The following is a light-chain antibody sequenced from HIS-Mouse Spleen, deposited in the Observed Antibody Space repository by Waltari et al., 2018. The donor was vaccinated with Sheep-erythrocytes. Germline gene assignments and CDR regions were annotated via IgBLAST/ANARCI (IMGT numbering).Light chain of an antibody. CDR1: SSDVGSYNL. CDR2: EGS. Sequence: QSALTQPASVSGSPGQSITISCTGTSSDVGSYNLVSWYQQHPGKAPKPMIYEGSKRPSGVFNRLPGSKSGKPASLTISGLQAEDEADYYCCSYAGSSTWVFGGGTKLTVL. CDR3: CSYAGSSTWV. J-gene: IGLJ3*02. V-gene: IGLV2-23*01.